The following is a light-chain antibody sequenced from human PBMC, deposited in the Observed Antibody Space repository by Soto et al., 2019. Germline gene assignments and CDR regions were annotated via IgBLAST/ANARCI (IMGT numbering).Light chain of an antibody. CDR3: QQSYSRMT. CDR2: KAS. J-gene: IGKJ1*01. CDR1: QTISSW. V-gene: IGKV1-5*03. Sequence: IQMPQSPSSVSSSVGDRVTITCRASQTISSWLAWYQQKPGKAPKLLIYKASTLKSGVPSRFSGSRSGTDFTLTISSLQPEDFATYYCQQSYSRMTFGQGTKVDIK.